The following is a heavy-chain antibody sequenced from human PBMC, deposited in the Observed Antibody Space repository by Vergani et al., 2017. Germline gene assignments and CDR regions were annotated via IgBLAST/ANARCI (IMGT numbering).Heavy chain of an antibody. CDR1: GGSISSYY. J-gene: IGHJ4*02. Sequence: QVQLQESGPGLVKPSETLSLTCTVSGGSISSYYWSWIRQPPGKGLEWIGYIYYSGSTNYNPSLKSRVTISVATSKDQFSLKLSSVTAADAAVYYCARRPSMMRLPDFDYWGQGTLVTVSS. V-gene: IGHV4-59*01. CDR3: ARRPSMMRLPDFDY. CDR2: IYYSGST. D-gene: IGHD5-18*01.